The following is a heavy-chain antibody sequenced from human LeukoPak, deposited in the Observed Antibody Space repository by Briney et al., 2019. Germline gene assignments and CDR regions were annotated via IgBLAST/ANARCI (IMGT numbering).Heavy chain of an antibody. CDR3: ARGNYDVLTYTGGTNWIDP. V-gene: IGHV4-34*01. Sequence: SETLSLTCGVSTGSFSGLYWNWIRQPPGTGLEWIGEINHRGTTNYNPSLRGRVTISVDTSKKQFSLKLTSVTAADTAIYYCARGNYDVLTYTGGTNWIDPWGQGTLVTVSS. J-gene: IGHJ5*02. D-gene: IGHD3-9*01. CDR1: TGSFSGLY. CDR2: INHRGTT.